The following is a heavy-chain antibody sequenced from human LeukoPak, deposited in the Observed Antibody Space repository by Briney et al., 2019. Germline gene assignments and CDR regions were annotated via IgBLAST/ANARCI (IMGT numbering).Heavy chain of an antibody. Sequence: RASETLSLTCTVPDGSISGSGFYWGWIRQPPGKGLEWIGSIYYSGNTYYNPSLKSRVTISVDTSENQFSLKLSSVTAADTAVYYCAGRDFYYFDYWGQGTLVTVSS. V-gene: IGHV4-39*01. CDR3: AGRDFYYFDY. J-gene: IGHJ4*02. CDR2: IYYSGNT. CDR1: DGSISGSGFY.